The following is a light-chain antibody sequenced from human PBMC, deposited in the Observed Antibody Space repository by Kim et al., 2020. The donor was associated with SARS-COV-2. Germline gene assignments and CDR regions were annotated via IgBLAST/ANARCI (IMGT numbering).Light chain of an antibody. V-gene: IGLV3-1*01. J-gene: IGLJ2*01. Sequence: SYELTQPPSVPVSPGQTDSITCSGDKLGEKYACWYQQKPGQSPVLVLYQDSKRPSGIPERFSGSNSGNTATLTISGTQAMDEADYYCQAWDSSTVV. CDR2: QDS. CDR3: QAWDSSTVV. CDR1: KLGEKY.